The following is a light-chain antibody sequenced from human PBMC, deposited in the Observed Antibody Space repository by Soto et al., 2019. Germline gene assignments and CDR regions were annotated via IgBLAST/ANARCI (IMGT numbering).Light chain of an antibody. CDR1: QDISNY. Sequence: DIQMTQSPSSLSASVGDRVTITCQASQDISNYLNWYQQKPGKAPKLLIYDASNLETGVPSRFSGSGSGTDFTFTISSLQPEDIATYYCQQYDNRRRTFGQGTKLEIK. V-gene: IGKV1-33*01. CDR3: QQYDNRRRT. J-gene: IGKJ2*01. CDR2: DAS.